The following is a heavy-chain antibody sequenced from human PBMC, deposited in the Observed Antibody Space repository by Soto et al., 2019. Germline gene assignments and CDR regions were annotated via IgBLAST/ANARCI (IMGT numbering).Heavy chain of an antibody. Sequence: EVQLVESGGGLVQPGGSLKLSCAASGFTFSGSAMHWVRQASGKGLEWVGRIRSKANSYATAYAASVKGRFTISRDDSKNTAYLQMNSLKTEDTAVYYCTRRSEYSSHSRHFDYWGQGTLVTVPS. CDR1: GFTFSGSA. V-gene: IGHV3-73*02. J-gene: IGHJ4*02. D-gene: IGHD6-6*01. CDR2: IRSKANSYAT. CDR3: TRRSEYSSHSRHFDY.